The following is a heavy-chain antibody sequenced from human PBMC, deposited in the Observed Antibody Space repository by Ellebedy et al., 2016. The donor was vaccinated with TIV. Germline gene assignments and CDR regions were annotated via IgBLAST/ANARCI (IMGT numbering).Heavy chain of an antibody. Sequence: GESLKISCAASGFTFSSYDMHWVRQATGKGLEWVSAIGTAGDTYYPGSVKGRFTISRENAKNSLYLQMNSLRAEDTANYYCAREAGTSGWYSGFQHWGQGTLVTVSS. V-gene: IGHV3-13*01. CDR3: AREAGTSGWYSGFQH. D-gene: IGHD6-19*01. CDR2: IGTAGDT. J-gene: IGHJ1*01. CDR1: GFTFSSYD.